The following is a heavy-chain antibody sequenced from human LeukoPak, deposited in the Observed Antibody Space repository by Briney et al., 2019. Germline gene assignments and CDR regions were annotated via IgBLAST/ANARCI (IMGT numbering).Heavy chain of an antibody. J-gene: IGHJ6*01. Sequence: GGSLRLYCAASGFTFSSYGMDWGREAPGPGLEPGAVIWYDGSNEYYADSVKGRFTISRDNSQNTLYLQMNSLRAEDTAVYYCARDVGIRLWFRDYYGLDVWGQGTTVTVSS. D-gene: IGHD5-18*01. V-gene: IGHV3-33*01. CDR1: GFTFSSYG. CDR3: ARDVGIRLWFRDYYGLDV. CDR2: IWYDGSNE.